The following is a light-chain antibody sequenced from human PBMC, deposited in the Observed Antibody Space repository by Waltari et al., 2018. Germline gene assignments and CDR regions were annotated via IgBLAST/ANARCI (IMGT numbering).Light chain of an antibody. CDR3: AAWDDSLNGRV. Sequence: QSVLTQPPSASGTPGQRVTISCSGSSSNIGSHNVNWYQHLPGTAPKLLIYSNNPRPPGIPDRFSGSTSGTSDSLAISGLQSEDEAVYDCAAWDDSLNGRVFGGGTELTVV. CDR2: SNN. J-gene: IGLJ2*01. V-gene: IGLV1-44*01. CDR1: SSNIGSHN.